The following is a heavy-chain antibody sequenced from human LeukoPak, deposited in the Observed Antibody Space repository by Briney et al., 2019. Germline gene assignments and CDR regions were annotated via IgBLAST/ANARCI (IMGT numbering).Heavy chain of an antibody. V-gene: IGHV3-48*03. CDR2: ISSSDSTI. CDR1: GFTFSSYE. J-gene: IGHJ6*04. Sequence: GGSLRLSCAASGFTFSSYEMHWVHQAPGKGLEWVSYISSSDSTIYYADSVKGRFTISRDNAKNSLYLQMNSLRAEDTAVYYCAELGITMIGGVWGKGTTVTISS. D-gene: IGHD3-10*02. CDR3: AELGITMIGGV.